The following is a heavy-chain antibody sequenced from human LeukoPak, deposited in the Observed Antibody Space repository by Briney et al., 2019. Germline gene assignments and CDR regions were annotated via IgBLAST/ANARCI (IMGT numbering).Heavy chain of an antibody. CDR2: IYYSGST. CDR3: ARGAAGTSFDY. V-gene: IGHV4-61*01. Sequence: SETLSLTCTASGGSISSSSYYWSWIRQPPGKGLEWIGYIYYSGSTNYNPSLKSRVTISVDTSKNQFSLKPSSVTAADTAVYYCARGAAGTSFDYWGQGTLVTVSS. D-gene: IGHD6-13*01. J-gene: IGHJ4*02. CDR1: GGSISSSSYY.